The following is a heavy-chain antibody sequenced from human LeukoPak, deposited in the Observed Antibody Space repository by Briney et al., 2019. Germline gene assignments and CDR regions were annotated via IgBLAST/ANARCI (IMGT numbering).Heavy chain of an antibody. V-gene: IGHV3-74*01. Sequence: PGGSLRLSCAASGFTFSSYWMHWVRQAPGKGLVWVSRINSDGSITTYADSVKGRFTVSRDSAKNSLYLQMNSLRAEDTAVYYCARGPYSSNWYVDYWGQGTLVTVAS. J-gene: IGHJ4*02. CDR3: ARGPYSSNWYVDY. CDR1: GFTFSSYW. D-gene: IGHD6-13*01. CDR2: INSDGSIT.